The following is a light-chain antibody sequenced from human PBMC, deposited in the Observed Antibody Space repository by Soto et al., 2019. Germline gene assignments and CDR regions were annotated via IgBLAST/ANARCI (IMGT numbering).Light chain of an antibody. Sequence: DIQMTQSTSSLSASVGDRVTITCQASQDISNYLNWYQQKPGKAPKLLIYDASNLETGVPSRFSGSGSGTDFTLTISSLQPEDYATYYCQQSYSTPPRYTFGQGTKVDIK. V-gene: IGKV1-39*01. CDR3: QQSYSTPPRYT. J-gene: IGKJ2*01. CDR2: DAS. CDR1: QDISNY.